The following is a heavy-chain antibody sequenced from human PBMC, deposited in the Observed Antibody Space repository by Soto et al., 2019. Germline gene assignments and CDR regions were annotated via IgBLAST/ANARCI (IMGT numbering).Heavy chain of an antibody. Sequence: GGSLRLSCAASGFTFSSYWMSWVRQAPGKGLEWVANIKQDGSEKYYVDSVKGRFTISRDNAKNSLYLQMNSLRAEDTAVYYSARGPGVTTFYPDWYYGMDVWGQGTTVTVSS. CDR1: GFTFSSYW. CDR2: IKQDGSEK. CDR3: ARGPGVTTFYPDWYYGMDV. V-gene: IGHV3-7*05. D-gene: IGHD4-4*01. J-gene: IGHJ6*02.